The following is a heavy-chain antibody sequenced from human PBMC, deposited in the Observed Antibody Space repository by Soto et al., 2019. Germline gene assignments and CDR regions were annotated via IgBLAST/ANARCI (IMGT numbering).Heavy chain of an antibody. V-gene: IGHV4-31*03. D-gene: IGHD3-16*01. CDR3: ARSWADYYYYHLAV. J-gene: IGHJ6*03. CDR2: IYYSGST. CDR1: GGSISSGGYY. Sequence: SETLSLTCTVSGGSISSGGYYWSWIRQHPGKGLEWIGYIYYSGSTYYNPSLKSRVTISVDTSKNQFSLKLSSVTAADTAVYYCARSWADYYYYHLAVWGKGTTVTVSS.